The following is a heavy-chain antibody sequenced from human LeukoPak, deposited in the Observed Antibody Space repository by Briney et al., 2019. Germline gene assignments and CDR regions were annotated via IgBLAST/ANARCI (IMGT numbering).Heavy chain of an antibody. D-gene: IGHD3-3*01. V-gene: IGHV3-7*01. CDR3: ARSKDDVPTFDY. CDR2: INQDVSRV. J-gene: IGHJ4*02. Sequence: GGSLRLSCSGSGFSFCGYWLARVRQAPGKGLEWVASINQDVSRVHYVDSVKGRFTISRDNAKSSLFLQMTSLRVEDTAVYYCARSKDDVPTFDYCSQGTLVTVSS. CDR1: GFSFCGYW.